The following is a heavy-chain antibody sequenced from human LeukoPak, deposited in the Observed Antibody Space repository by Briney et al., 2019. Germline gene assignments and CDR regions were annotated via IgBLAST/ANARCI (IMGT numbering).Heavy chain of an antibody. CDR2: ISGSGDST. CDR1: GFTFSAYA. V-gene: IGHV3-23*01. Sequence: GGSLRLSCAASGFTFSAYAITWVRQAPGKGLEWVSAISGSGDSTYYADSVKGRFTISRDSSKNTLYLQMNSLRAEDTAVYYCAKSRSSLVRGVLDYWGQGTLVTVSS. CDR3: AKSRSSLVRGVLDY. J-gene: IGHJ4*02. D-gene: IGHD3-10*01.